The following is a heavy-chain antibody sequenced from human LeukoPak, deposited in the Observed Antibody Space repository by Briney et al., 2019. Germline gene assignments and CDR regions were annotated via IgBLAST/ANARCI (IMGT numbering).Heavy chain of an antibody. CDR1: GFTVSSYS. J-gene: IGHJ4*02. CDR3: ARGGGSYDY. Sequence: GGSLRLSCAASGFTVSSYSINWVRQAPGKGLEWVSSISGDSNYIYYADSVRGRFTISRDNAKTALYLQMNSLRAGDTAVYYCARGGGSYDYWGQGTLVTVSS. V-gene: IGHV3-21*01. CDR2: ISGDSNYI. D-gene: IGHD1-26*01.